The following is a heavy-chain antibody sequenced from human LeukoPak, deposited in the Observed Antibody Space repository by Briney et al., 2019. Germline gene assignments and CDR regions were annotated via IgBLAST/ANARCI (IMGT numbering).Heavy chain of an antibody. J-gene: IGHJ4*02. CDR1: GYSISSGYY. V-gene: IGHV4-38-2*01. Sequence: SETLSLTCAVPGYSISSGYYWGWIRQPPGKGLEWIGSIYHSGSTYYNPSLKSRVTISADTSKNQFSLKLSSVTAADTAVYYCARLRGYFDYWGQGTLVTASS. CDR3: ARLRGYFDY. D-gene: IGHD1-26*01. CDR2: IYHSGST.